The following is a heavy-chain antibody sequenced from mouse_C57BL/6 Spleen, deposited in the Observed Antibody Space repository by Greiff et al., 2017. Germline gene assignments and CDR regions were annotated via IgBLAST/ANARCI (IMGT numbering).Heavy chain of an antibody. D-gene: IGHD2-3*01. J-gene: IGHJ4*01. V-gene: IGHV1-80*01. CDR1: GYAFSSYW. Sequence: LQQSGASVKISCKASGYAFSSYWMNWVKQRPGKGLEWIGQIYPGDGDTNYNGKFKGKATLTADKSSSTAYMRLSSLTSEDSAVYFCARRVYDFYYYAMDYWGQGTSVTVSS. CDR2: IYPGDGDT. CDR3: ARRVYDFYYYAMDY.